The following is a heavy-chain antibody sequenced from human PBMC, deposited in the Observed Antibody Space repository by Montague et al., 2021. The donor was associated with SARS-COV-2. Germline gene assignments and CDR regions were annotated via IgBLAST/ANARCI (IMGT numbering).Heavy chain of an antibody. D-gene: IGHD2-15*01. V-gene: IGHV4-59*13. CDR2: MYNSEKI. J-gene: IGHJ6*03. CDR1: GASISSYS. Sequence: SETLSLTCTVSGASISSYSWSWIRQPPGKGLEWIGYMYNSEKINYNPSLQSRVTISVDTSKGQLSLKLNSVTAADTAVYFRARAIVSGLCSGGSCYKGYYYYMDVWGKGTTVTVSS. CDR3: ARAIVSGLCSGGSCYKGYYYYMDV.